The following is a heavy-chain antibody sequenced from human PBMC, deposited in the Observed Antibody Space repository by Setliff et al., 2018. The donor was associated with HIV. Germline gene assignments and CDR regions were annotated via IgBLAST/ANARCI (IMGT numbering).Heavy chain of an antibody. V-gene: IGHV4-30-4*08. CDR3: ARGRYYMDV. CDR2: MSYTGIN. J-gene: IGHJ6*03. Sequence: LSLTCNVSGGSIRNTNYYWNWFRQSPGKGLEWIGYMSYTGINNYNPSLKSLVTISLDTSKNQFSLKLSSVTAADTAVYYCARGRYYMDVWGKGTTVTVSS. CDR1: GGSIRNTNYY.